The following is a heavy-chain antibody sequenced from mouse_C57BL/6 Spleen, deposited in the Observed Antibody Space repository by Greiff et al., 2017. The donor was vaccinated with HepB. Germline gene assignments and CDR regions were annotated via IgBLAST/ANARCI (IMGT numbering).Heavy chain of an antibody. CDR2: INPNNGGT. CDR1: GYTFTDYN. J-gene: IGHJ3*01. V-gene: IGHV1-18*01. CDR3: ARRGDDYDRFAY. Sequence: SGPELVKPGASVKIPCKASGYTFTDYNMDWVKQSHGKSLEWIGDINPNNGGTIYNQKFKGKATLTVDKSSSTAYMELRSLTSEDTAVYYCARRGDDYDRFAYWGQGTLVTVSA. D-gene: IGHD2-4*01.